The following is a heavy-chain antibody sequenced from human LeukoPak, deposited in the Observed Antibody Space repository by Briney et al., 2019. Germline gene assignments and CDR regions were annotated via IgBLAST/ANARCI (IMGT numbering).Heavy chain of an antibody. CDR1: VYTFTNYY. Sequence: ASVKVSCKASVYTFTNYYIHWVRQAPGQRLEWMGIIVPSGGATNYPQKFQGRVTMTRDTSTTTVYMELSSLNSDDTAIYYCAREEDGGTFDYWGQGTLVTVSS. CDR3: AREEDGGTFDY. CDR2: IVPSGGAT. D-gene: IGHD1-1*01. V-gene: IGHV1-46*01. J-gene: IGHJ4*02.